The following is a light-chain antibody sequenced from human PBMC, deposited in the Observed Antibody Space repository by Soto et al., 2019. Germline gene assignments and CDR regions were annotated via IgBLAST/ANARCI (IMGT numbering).Light chain of an antibody. J-gene: IGLJ1*01. Sequence: QSALTQPASVSGSPGQSITISCTGTSSDVGGYNCVSWYQQHPGKAPKLMIYDVSNRPSGVSNRFSGSKSGNTASLTISGLQAEDEADYYCSSYTSSRGVFGTGTKLTVL. CDR3: SSYTSSRGV. V-gene: IGLV2-14*01. CDR2: DVS. CDR1: SSDVGGYNC.